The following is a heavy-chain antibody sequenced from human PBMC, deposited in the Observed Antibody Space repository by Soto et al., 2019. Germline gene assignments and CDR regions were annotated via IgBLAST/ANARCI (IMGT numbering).Heavy chain of an antibody. CDR2: IYHSVST. CDR3: ARTYYYDSSGYYYFDY. J-gene: IGHJ4*02. Sequence: SETLSLTCAVSGYSISGGYYWGWIRQPPVKVREWIGSIYHSVSTYYNPSLKSRVTISVDRANNQFSLKLSSVTAADTAVYYCARTYYYDSSGYYYFDYWGQGTMVTVSS. V-gene: IGHV4-38-2*01. CDR1: GYSISGGYY. D-gene: IGHD3-22*01.